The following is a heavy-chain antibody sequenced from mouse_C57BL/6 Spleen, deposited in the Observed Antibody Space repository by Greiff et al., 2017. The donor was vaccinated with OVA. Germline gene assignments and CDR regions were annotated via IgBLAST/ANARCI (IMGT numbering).Heavy chain of an antibody. J-gene: IGHJ3*01. Sequence: EVQGVESGGGLVKPGGSLKLSCAASGFTFSSYTMSWVRQTPEKRLEWVATISGGGGNTYYPDSVKGRFTISRDNAKNTLYLQMSSLRSEDTALYYCARQGGNWDAWFAYWGQGTLVTVSA. CDR2: ISGGGGNT. D-gene: IGHD4-1*01. CDR3: ARQGGNWDAWFAY. CDR1: GFTFSSYT. V-gene: IGHV5-9*01.